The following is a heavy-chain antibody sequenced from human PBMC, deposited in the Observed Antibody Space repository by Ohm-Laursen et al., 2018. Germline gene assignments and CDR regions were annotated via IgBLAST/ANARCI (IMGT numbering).Heavy chain of an antibody. V-gene: IGHV3-48*03. CDR1: GFTFSSYE. J-gene: IGHJ6*02. CDR2: ISSSGSTI. CDR3: TREEGSGRYYPWYYGMEV. D-gene: IGHD1-26*01. Sequence: SLSLSFTASGFTFSSYEMNWARQAPGKGLEWVSYISSSGSTIYYADSVKGRFTISRENTKNSLYLQMNSLRAEDTADYCCTREEGSGRYYPWYYGMEVWGQGTTVTVS.